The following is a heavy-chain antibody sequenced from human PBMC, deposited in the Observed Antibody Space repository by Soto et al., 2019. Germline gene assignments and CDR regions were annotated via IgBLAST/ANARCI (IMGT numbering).Heavy chain of an antibody. CDR1: GGSISSSNW. CDR3: ARGPGYSSSWYYFDY. CDR2: IYHSGST. Sequence: SETLSLTCAVSGGSISSSNWWSWVRQPPGKGLEWIGEIYHSGSTNYNPSLKSRVTISVDKSKNQFSLKLSSVTAADTAVYYCARGPGYSSSWYYFDYWGQGTLVTVSS. J-gene: IGHJ4*02. V-gene: IGHV4-4*02. D-gene: IGHD6-13*01.